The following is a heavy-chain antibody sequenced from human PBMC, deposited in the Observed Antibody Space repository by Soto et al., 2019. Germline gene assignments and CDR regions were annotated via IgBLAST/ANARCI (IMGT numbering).Heavy chain of an antibody. CDR3: ARDGDGYNY. CDR1: GGSVSSGSYY. CDR2: IYSSGST. D-gene: IGHD5-12*01. V-gene: IGHV4-61*01. Sequence: QVQLQESGPGLVKPSETLSLTCTVSGGSVSSGSYYWSWIRQPPGKGLEWIGYIYSSGSTSYNPSLKXRXTXXVDTSKSQCSLKLSSVTAADTAVYYCARDGDGYNYWGQGTLVTVSS. J-gene: IGHJ4*02.